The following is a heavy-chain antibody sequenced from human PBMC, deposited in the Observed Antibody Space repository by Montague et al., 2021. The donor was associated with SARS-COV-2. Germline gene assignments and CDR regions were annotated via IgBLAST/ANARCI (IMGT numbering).Heavy chain of an antibody. V-gene: IGHV4-34*01. CDR1: RGSVNSYY. Sequence: SETLSLTCAVYRGSVNSYYWTWIRQAPRKGLEWIGEINHSGTTKYNPSLKSRVTMSMDASKRQFSLRLNSVSAADPAVYFCARGRPVQGSIRHFDPVSSGVLDLWGPGSLVIVSS. CDR2: INHSGTT. J-gene: IGHJ4*03. CDR3: ARGRPVQGSIRHFDPVSSGVLDL. D-gene: IGHD2-8*01.